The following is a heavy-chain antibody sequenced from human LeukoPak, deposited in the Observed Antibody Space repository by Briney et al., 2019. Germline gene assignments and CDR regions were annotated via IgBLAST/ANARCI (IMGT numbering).Heavy chain of an antibody. D-gene: IGHD5-18*01. CDR3: ARGTGYSYGLRRFDY. V-gene: IGHV4-34*01. CDR1: GGSFSGYY. J-gene: IGHJ4*02. Sequence: PSETLSLTCAVYGGSFSGYYWSWIRQPPGKGLEWIGEINHSGSTNYNPSLKSRVTISVDTSKNQFSLKLRSVTAADTAVYYCARGTGYSYGLRRFDYWGQGTLVTVSS. CDR2: INHSGST.